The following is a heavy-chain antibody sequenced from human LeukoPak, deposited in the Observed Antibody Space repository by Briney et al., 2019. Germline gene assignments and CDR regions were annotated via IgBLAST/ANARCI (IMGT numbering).Heavy chain of an antibody. CDR3: ARAARQGFTMIVVPFFYFDL. CDR2: INHSGST. J-gene: IGHJ2*01. D-gene: IGHD3-22*01. CDR1: GGSISSGASD. Sequence: SETLSLTCTVSGGSISSGASDWGWIRQHPKRGLEWVGYINHSGSTYYNPSLGSRVTMSVDTSKNQLSLKLSSVTAADSAVYYCARAARQGFTMIVVPFFYFDLWGRGTLVTVSS. V-gene: IGHV4-31*03.